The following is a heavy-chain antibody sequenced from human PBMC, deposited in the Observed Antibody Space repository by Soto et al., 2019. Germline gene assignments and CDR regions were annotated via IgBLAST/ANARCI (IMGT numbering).Heavy chain of an antibody. J-gene: IGHJ4*02. CDR3: ATDPRGPDY. Sequence: VHLLESGGGLVQPGGSLKLSCVTSGVGFSNYGMSWVRQAPGKGLEWVSGISASGDSTYYADPVKGRFTISGDNSKRTLYLQMNSLRAEDTAIYYCATDPRGPDYWGQGTQVTVS. CDR2: ISASGDST. V-gene: IGHV3-23*01. CDR1: GVGFSNYG.